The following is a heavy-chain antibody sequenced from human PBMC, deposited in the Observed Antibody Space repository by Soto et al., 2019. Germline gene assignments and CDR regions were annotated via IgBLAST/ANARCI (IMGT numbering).Heavy chain of an antibody. D-gene: IGHD2-2*01. CDR2: INHSGST. Sequence: SETLCLTCAVYGGSFSGYYWSWIRQPPGKGLEWIGEINHSGSTNYNPSLKSRVTISVDTSKNQFSLKLSSVTAADTAVYYCARGGTVGVPAAMYYYYMDVWGKGTTVTVSS. CDR3: ARGGTVGVPAAMYYYYMDV. V-gene: IGHV4-34*01. CDR1: GGSFSGYY. J-gene: IGHJ6*03.